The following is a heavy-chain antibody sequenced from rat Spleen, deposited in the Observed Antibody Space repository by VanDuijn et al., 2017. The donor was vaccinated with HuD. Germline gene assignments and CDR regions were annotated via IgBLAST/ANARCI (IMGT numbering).Heavy chain of an antibody. CDR2: IDTDGSRT. CDR1: GFTFSTYW. V-gene: IGHV5-58*01. Sequence: EVQLVETGGGLVQPGRSLKLSCVTSGFTFSTYWMYWVRQAPGKGLEWVSSIDTDGSRTYYPDSVRGRFTISRDNAKSTLYLQMNSLRSEDTATYYCTRETTHTRVMDAWGQGASVTVSS. D-gene: IGHD1-4*01. J-gene: IGHJ4*01. CDR3: TRETTHTRVMDA.